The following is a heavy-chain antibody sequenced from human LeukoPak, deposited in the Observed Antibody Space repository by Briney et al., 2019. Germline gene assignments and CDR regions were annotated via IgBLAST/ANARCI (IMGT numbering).Heavy chain of an antibody. D-gene: IGHD2-15*01. J-gene: IGHJ5*02. Sequence: ASVTVSFTSSGYTFTVYYMHWVRQAPGQGLEWVGWIDPNRGGTNYAKKFEGRVTTTSDTSITTAYMELSSLISDDTAVYYCARYILASNVFDLWGQGTLVTVSS. V-gene: IGHV1-2*02. CDR1: GYTFTVYY. CDR3: ARYILASNVFDL. CDR2: IDPNRGGT.